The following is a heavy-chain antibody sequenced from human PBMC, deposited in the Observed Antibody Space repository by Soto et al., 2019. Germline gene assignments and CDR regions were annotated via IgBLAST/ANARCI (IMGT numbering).Heavy chain of an antibody. J-gene: IGHJ4*02. V-gene: IGHV4-59*01. CDR3: ARGDGYNPRYFDY. D-gene: IGHD5-12*01. CDR2: VYYSGST. Sequence: PSETLSLTCTVSGGSISSYYWSWIRQPPGKRLEWIGYVYYSGSTNYNPSLKSRVTISVDTSKNQFSLKLSSVTAADTAVYYCARGDGYNPRYFDYWGQGTLVTVSS. CDR1: GGSISSYY.